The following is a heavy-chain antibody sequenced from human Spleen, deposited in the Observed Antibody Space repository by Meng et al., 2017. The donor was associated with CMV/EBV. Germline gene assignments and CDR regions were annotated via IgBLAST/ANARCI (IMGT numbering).Heavy chain of an antibody. V-gene: IGHV5-51*01. D-gene: IGHD3-22*01. CDR1: GYRFSTYW. Sequence: GESLKISCKGSGYRFSTYWIGWVRQMPGKGLEWMGIIYPGDSDTRYSPSFQGQVTISVDKSINTAYLQWSSLKASDTAMYYCARLRPDSSGYNRDFEYWGQGALVTVSS. CDR3: ARLRPDSSGYNRDFEY. CDR2: IYPGDSDT. J-gene: IGHJ4*02.